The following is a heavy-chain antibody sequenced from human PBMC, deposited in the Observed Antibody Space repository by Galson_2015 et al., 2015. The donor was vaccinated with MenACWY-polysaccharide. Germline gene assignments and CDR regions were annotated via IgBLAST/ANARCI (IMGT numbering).Heavy chain of an antibody. CDR1: GFTFSNYW. J-gene: IGHJ6*02. V-gene: IGHV3-74*01. CDR2: IKSDGSTT. D-gene: IGHD4-23*01. CDR3: ANSISGGKLEY. Sequence: SLRLSCAASGFTFSNYWMHWVRQAPGEGLVWVSRIKSDGSTTNNADSVKGRFIISRDTAKSTLYLEMNSLRAEDTAVYYSANSISGGKLEYWGQGTTVTV.